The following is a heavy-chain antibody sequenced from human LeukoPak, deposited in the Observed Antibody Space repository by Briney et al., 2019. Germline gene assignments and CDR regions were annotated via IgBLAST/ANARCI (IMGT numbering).Heavy chain of an antibody. J-gene: IGHJ4*02. CDR1: GGSISSYY. Sequence: SPSETLSLTCTVSGGSISSYYWSWIRQPPGKGLEWIGYIYYSGSTSYNLSLKSRVTISVDTSKNQFSLKLSSVTAADTAVYYCARGINRGGFDYWGQGTLVTVSS. V-gene: IGHV4-59*01. D-gene: IGHD3-16*01. CDR2: IYYSGST. CDR3: ARGINRGGFDY.